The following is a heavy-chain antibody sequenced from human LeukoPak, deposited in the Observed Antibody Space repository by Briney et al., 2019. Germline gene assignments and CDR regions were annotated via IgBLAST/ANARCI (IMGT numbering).Heavy chain of an antibody. V-gene: IGHV3-30-3*01. CDR1: GFTFSSYA. Sequence: GGSLRLSCAASGFTFSSYAVHWVRQAPGKGLEWVAVISYDGSNKYYADSVKGRFTISRDNSKNTLYLQMNSLRAEDTAVYYCARDELSSTLFDYWGQGTLVTVSS. CDR3: ARDELSSTLFDY. D-gene: IGHD6-13*01. J-gene: IGHJ4*02. CDR2: ISYDGSNK.